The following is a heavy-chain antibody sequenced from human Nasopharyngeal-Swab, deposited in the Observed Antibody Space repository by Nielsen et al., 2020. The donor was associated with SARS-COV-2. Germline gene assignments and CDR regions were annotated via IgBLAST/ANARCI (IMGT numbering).Heavy chain of an antibody. Sequence: GESLKISCAASGFTFSSYGMHWVRQAPGKGLEWVAVISYDGSNKYYADSVKGRFTISRDNSKNTLYLQMNSLRAEDTAVYYCASDPYDYVWGSAFDYWGQGTLVTVSS. D-gene: IGHD3-16*01. J-gene: IGHJ4*02. CDR2: ISYDGSNK. CDR1: GFTFSSYG. CDR3: ASDPYDYVWGSAFDY. V-gene: IGHV3-30*03.